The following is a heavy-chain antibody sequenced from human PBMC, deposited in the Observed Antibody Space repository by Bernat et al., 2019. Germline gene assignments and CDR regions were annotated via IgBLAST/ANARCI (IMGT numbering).Heavy chain of an antibody. CDR1: GFTFSSYA. J-gene: IGHJ4*02. CDR3: AKESLFEDSSGWGFDY. Sequence: VQLVESGGGLVKPGGSLRLSCAASGFTFSSYAMSWVRQAPGKGLEWVSAISGSGGSTYYADSVKGRFTISRDNSKNTLYLQMNSLRAEDTAVYYCAKESLFEDSSGWGFDYWGQGTLVTVSS. D-gene: IGHD6-19*01. V-gene: IGHV3-23*04. CDR2: ISGSGGST.